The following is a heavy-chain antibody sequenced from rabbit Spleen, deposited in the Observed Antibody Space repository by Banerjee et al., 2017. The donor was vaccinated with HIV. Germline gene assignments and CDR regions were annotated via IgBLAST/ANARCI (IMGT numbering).Heavy chain of an antibody. CDR3: ARDTSSSFSSYGMDL. D-gene: IGHD1-1*01. J-gene: IGHJ6*01. CDR1: GFSLSRSYW. Sequence: QEQLVESGGGLVQPEGSLTLTCTASGFSLSRSYWICWVRQAPGKGLEWIACIDAGSKGNTYFASWAKGRFTISKTSSTTVTLQMTSLTAADTATYFCARDTSSSFSSYGMDLWGPGTLVTVS. V-gene: IGHV1S45*01. CDR2: IDAGSKGNT.